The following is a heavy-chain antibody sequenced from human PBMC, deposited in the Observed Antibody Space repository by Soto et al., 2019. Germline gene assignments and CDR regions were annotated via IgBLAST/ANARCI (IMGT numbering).Heavy chain of an antibody. CDR3: ARQGDSTMAIFDY. D-gene: IGHD5-18*01. CDR2: INGRGST. J-gene: IGHJ4*02. Sequence: SETLSLTCAVYGGSFRGDYWSWIRQPPGKGLEWIGEINGRGSTKYNPSLKSRVTMSVDPSKSQFSLKLTSVTAADTAVYYCARQGDSTMAIFDYWAQGALVTVSS. V-gene: IGHV4-34*01. CDR1: GGSFRGDY.